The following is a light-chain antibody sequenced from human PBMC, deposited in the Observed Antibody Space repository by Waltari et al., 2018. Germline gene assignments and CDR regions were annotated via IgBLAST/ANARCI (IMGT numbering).Light chain of an antibody. CDR3: MQGTHWPWT. V-gene: IGKV2-30*02. Sequence: DVVMTQSPLSLPVTLGQPASISCRSSQSLVHSDGNTYLNWFHQRPGQSPRRLIYKVSCRDPGVPDIFSGSGSGTDFTLKISGVEAEYVGLYYCMQGTHWPWTFGQGTMVDIK. CDR1: QSLVHSDGNTY. CDR2: KVS. J-gene: IGKJ1*01.